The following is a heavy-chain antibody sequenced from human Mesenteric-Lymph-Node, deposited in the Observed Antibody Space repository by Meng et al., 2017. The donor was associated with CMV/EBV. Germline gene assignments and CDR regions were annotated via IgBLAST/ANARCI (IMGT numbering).Heavy chain of an antibody. V-gene: IGHV1-18*01. CDR2: INTYNGNT. D-gene: IGHD5-24*01. CDR1: GYTFTNYG. Sequence: ASVTVSCKGSGYTFTNYGIAWVRQAPGQGLEWMGWINTYNGNTDSAQKFQDRVIMTTDTSTTTVYMELRSLRSDDTAVYYCVRDELPAGSSSNYFDYWGQGTLVTVSS. J-gene: IGHJ4*02. CDR3: VRDELPAGSSSNYFDY.